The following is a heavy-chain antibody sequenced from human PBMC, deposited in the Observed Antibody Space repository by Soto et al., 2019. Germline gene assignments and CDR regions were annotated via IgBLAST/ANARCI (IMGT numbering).Heavy chain of an antibody. CDR3: AIIYSGAYDGNGLDV. Sequence: QAQLVQSGAEVKKPGASVKVSCEASGYTFTDHYVHWVRQAPGQGLEWMGWVNPNTAGTIYAQKFHGRVTMTSDTSSTTAYMEITSLRSDDTALYYCAIIYSGAYDGNGLDVWGHGTLVTVSS. J-gene: IGHJ4*03. V-gene: IGHV1-2*02. CDR2: VNPNTAGT. CDR1: GYTFTDHY. D-gene: IGHD5-12*01.